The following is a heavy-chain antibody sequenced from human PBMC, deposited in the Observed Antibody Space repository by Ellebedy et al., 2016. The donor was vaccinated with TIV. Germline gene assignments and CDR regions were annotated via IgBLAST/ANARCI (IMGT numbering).Heavy chain of an antibody. CDR2: IVVGSGNT. V-gene: IGHV1-58*02. D-gene: IGHD1-1*01. CDR3: ARASYWNDAFDI. J-gene: IGHJ3*02. CDR1: GFTFTSSA. Sequence: AASVKVSCKASGFTFTSSAMQWVRQARGQRLEWIGWIVVGSGNTNYAQKFQGRVTMTRDTSTSTVYMELSSLRSEDTAVYYCARASYWNDAFDIWGQGTMVTVSS.